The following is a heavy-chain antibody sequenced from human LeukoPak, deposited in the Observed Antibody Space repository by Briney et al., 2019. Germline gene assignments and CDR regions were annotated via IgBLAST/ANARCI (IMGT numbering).Heavy chain of an antibody. CDR2: IYSGGTT. V-gene: IGHV3-66*02. CDR3: ARERSSTSNYYYYYYYMDV. D-gene: IGHD2-2*01. CDR1: GFTFSSNY. Sequence: GGSLRLSCAASGFTFSSNYMTWVRQAPGKGLEGVSVIYSGGTTYSPDSVKGRFTMSRDNSKNTLYLQMNSLRAEDTAVYYCARERSSTSNYYYYYYYMDVWGKGTTVTVSS. J-gene: IGHJ6*03.